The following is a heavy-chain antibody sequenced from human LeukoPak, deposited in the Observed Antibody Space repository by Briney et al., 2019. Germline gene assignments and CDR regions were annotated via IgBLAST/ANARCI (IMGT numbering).Heavy chain of an antibody. V-gene: IGHV1-2*02. D-gene: IGHD3-22*01. CDR3: SIGGDYYDSSGYYDDAFDI. J-gene: IGHJ3*02. CDR1: GYTFTDYY. CDR2: INPNSGGT. Sequence: VASVLVSCKASGYTFTDYYLHWVRQAPAQGLEWMGWINPNSGGTNNAHGSVTMTRHTSNSPPYMEPTRLRSHDTAMYYLSIGGDYYDSSGYYDDAFDIWGQGTMVTVSS.